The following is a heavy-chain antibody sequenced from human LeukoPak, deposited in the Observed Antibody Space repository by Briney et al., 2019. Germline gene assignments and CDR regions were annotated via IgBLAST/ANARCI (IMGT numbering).Heavy chain of an antibody. V-gene: IGHV1-69-2*01. Sequence: ASVKISCKVSGYTFTDYYMHWVQQAPGKGLEWMGLADPEDGETIYAEKFQGRVTITADTSTDTAYMELSSLRSEDTAVYYCAREGKGYGKTFDYWGQGTLVTVSS. D-gene: IGHD5-18*01. J-gene: IGHJ4*02. CDR3: AREGKGYGKTFDY. CDR2: ADPEDGET. CDR1: GYTFTDYY.